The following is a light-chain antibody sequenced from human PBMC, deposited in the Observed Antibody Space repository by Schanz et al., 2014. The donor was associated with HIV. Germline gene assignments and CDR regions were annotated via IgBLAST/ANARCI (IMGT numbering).Light chain of an antibody. CDR1: SSNIGAHYD. CDR3: AAWDDSLSGPWV. CDR2: GNN. J-gene: IGLJ3*02. V-gene: IGLV1-40*01. Sequence: QSVLAQPPSVSGAPGQRVTISCTGSSSNIGAHYDVHWYQQLPGTAPKLLIYGNNNRPSGVPDRFSGSKSGTSASLAISGLRSEDEADYYCAAWDDSLSGPWVFGGGTKLTVL.